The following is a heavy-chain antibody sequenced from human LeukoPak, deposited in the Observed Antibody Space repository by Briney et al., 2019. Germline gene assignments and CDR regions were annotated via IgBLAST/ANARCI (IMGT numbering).Heavy chain of an antibody. CDR2: INTSGST. J-gene: IGHJ4*02. Sequence: SETLSLTCTVSGASISSGSYYWSWIRQPAGKGLEWIGRINTSGSTNYNPSLKGRVTISVDTSKNQFSLKLSSVTAADTAVYYCARLGYCSSTSCLYFDYWGQGTLVTVSS. D-gene: IGHD2-2*01. CDR3: ARLGYCSSTSCLYFDY. V-gene: IGHV4-61*02. CDR1: GASISSGSYY.